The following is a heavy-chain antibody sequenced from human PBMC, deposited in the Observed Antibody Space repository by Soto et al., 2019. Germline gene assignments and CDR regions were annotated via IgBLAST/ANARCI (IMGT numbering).Heavy chain of an antibody. D-gene: IGHD6-19*01. CDR1: GFTFTSSA. CDR3: AAVKGGAVAARPPYYFDY. Sequence: ASVKVSCKASGFTFTSSAMQWVRQARGQRLEWIGWIVVGSGNTNYAQKFQERVTITRDMSTSTAYMELGSLRSEDTAVYYCAAVKGGAVAARPPYYFDYWGQGTLVTVSS. J-gene: IGHJ4*02. V-gene: IGHV1-58*02. CDR2: IVVGSGNT.